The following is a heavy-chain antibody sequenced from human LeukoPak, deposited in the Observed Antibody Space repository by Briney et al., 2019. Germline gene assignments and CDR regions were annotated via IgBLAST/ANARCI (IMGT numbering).Heavy chain of an antibody. CDR3: ARRSQAAAGRGIDY. CDR2: MSNSGST. V-gene: IGHV4-39*01. J-gene: IGHJ4*02. Sequence: SQTLSLTCTVSGGSISSSSYYWGWIRQSPGKGLEWIGTMSNSGSTYYNPSLKSRVTISGDTAKNQFSLKLSSVTAADTAVYYCARRSQAAAGRGIDYWGQGTLVTVSS. D-gene: IGHD6-13*01. CDR1: GGSISSSSYY.